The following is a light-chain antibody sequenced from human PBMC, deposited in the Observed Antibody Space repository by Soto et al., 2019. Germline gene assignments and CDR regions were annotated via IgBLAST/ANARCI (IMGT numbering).Light chain of an antibody. Sequence: EIVLTQSPGTLSLSPGETATLSCRASQSVSSSYLAWYQQKPGQAPRLLVYGSYHRATGIADRFSGSGSGTDFTLTISTLEPEDFAVYYCQQYSSSYDTSLYTFGQGTKVEIK. V-gene: IGKV3-20*01. CDR1: QSVSSSY. CDR2: GSY. J-gene: IGKJ2*01. CDR3: QQYSSSYDTSLYT.